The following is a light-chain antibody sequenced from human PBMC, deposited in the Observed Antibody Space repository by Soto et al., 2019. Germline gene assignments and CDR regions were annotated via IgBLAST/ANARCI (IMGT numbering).Light chain of an antibody. CDR3: QQYGSSPLYT. CDR1: QTVSSNY. V-gene: IGKV3-20*01. CDR2: GAS. J-gene: IGKJ2*01. Sequence: EIALTQSPGTLSLSPGESATLSCRASQTVSSNYLAWYQQKPGQAPRLLIYGASSRATGIPDRFSGSGSGTDFTLTISRLEPEDFAVYYCQQYGSSPLYTFGQGTKLEIK.